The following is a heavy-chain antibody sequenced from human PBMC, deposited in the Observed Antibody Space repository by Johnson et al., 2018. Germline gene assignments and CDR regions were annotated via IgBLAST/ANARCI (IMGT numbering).Heavy chain of an antibody. J-gene: IGHJ4*02. CDR1: GFTFSSYA. D-gene: IGHD1-7*01. Sequence: EVQLVESGGGLVQXGGSXRLXCAASGFTFSSYAMSWVRQAPGKGLEWVSAISGRGGSTYYVASVKGRFTISRDNSKNTLYLQMNSLRAEDTAVYYCAKDVKNWNYITGFDYWGQGTLVTVSS. V-gene: IGHV3-23*04. CDR2: ISGRGGST. CDR3: AKDVKNWNYITGFDY.